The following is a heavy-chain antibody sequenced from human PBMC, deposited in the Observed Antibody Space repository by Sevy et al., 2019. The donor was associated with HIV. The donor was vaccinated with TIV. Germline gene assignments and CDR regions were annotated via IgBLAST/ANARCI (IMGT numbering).Heavy chain of an antibody. V-gene: IGHV4-34*01. CDR1: GGSFSGYY. J-gene: IGHJ5*02. CDR2: INHSGST. CDR3: ALGWAYYDILTGYSAGWFDP. Sequence: SETLSLTCAVYGGSFSGYYWSWIRQPPGKGLEWIGEINHSGSTNYNPSLKSRVTISVDTSKNQFSRKLSSVTAADTAVYYCALGWAYYDILTGYSAGWFDPWGQGTLVTVSS. D-gene: IGHD3-9*01.